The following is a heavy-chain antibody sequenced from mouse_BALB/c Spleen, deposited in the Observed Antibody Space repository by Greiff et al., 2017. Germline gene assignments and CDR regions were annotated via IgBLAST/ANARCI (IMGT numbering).Heavy chain of an antibody. CDR2: IDPYDSET. J-gene: IGHJ4*01. CDR3: ARAQPTYAMDY. CDR1: GYTFTSYW. D-gene: IGHD6-1*01. V-gene: IGHV1-52*01. Sequence: QVQLQQPGAELVRPGASVKLSCKASGYTFTSYWMYWVKQRPEQGLEWIGWIDPYDSETHYNQKFKDKAKLTVDKSSSTAYMQLSSLTSEDSAVYYCARAQPTYAMDYWGQGTTLTVSA.